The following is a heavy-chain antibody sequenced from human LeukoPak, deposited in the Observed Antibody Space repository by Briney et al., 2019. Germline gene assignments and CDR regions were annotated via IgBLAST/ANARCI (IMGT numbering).Heavy chain of an antibody. CDR2: VNPNTGGT. D-gene: IGHD6-19*01. J-gene: IGHJ4*02. CDR1: GYTFTSYY. Sequence: GASVRASCTPSGYTFTSYYLHWVRQAPGQGLEWMGWVNPNTGGTNYAQKFQDRVTMTRDTSISTAYMELSRPRSDDTAVYYCARGAYSSGPRGDYWGQGTLVIVSS. V-gene: IGHV1-2*02. CDR3: ARGAYSSGPRGDY.